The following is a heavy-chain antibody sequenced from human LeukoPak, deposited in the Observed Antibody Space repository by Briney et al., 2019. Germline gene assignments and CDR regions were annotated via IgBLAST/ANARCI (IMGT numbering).Heavy chain of an antibody. D-gene: IGHD3-10*01. J-gene: IGHJ4*02. CDR3: ARTHAAWFGEFMVYFDY. Sequence: GESLKISCKGSGYSFTSYWIGWMRQMPGKGLEWMGIIYPGDSDTRYSPSFQGQVTISADKSISTAYLQWSSLKASDTAMYYCARTHAAWFGEFMVYFDYWGQGTLVTVSS. CDR2: IYPGDSDT. CDR1: GYSFTSYW. V-gene: IGHV5-51*01.